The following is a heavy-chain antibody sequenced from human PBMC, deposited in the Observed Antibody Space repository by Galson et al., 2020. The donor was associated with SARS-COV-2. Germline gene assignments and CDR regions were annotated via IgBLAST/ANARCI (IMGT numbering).Heavy chain of an antibody. CDR1: GFTFDDYG. Sequence: GGSLRLSCAASGFTFDDYGMSWVRQAPGKGLEWVSAINWNGGSTGYADSVKGRFTISRDNAKNSLYLQMNSLRAEDTALYHCARADSSGYAPVDYWGQGTLVTVSS. V-gene: IGHV3-20*01. CDR2: INWNGGST. CDR3: ARADSSGYAPVDY. D-gene: IGHD3-22*01. J-gene: IGHJ4*02.